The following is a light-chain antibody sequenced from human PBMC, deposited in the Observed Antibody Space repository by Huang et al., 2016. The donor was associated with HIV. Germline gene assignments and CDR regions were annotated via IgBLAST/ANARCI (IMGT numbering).Light chain of an antibody. J-gene: IGKJ5*01. CDR2: GAA. CDR3: QQYNNWPI. V-gene: IGKV3-15*01. CDR1: QSVGGD. Sequence: EVVLTQSPATLSVSPGEGATLSCRASQSVGGDLGWYQHKPGQAPRLLIYGAATRVNGVPARFSGSGSGTEFTLSISSLQSEDFAVYYCQQYNNWPIFGQGTRLEIK.